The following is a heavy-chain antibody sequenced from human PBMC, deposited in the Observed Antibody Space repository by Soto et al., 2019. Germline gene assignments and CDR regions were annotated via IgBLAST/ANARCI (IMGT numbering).Heavy chain of an antibody. CDR1: GFTFSSYS. V-gene: IGHV3-21*01. J-gene: IGHJ6*02. Sequence: PGGSLRLSCAASGFTFSSYSMNWVRQAPGKGLEWVSSISSSSSYIYYADSVKGRFTISGDNAKNSLYLQMNSLRAEDTAVYYCARDSAKTYYDFWSGYNNYYYYGMDVWGQGTTVTVSS. CDR3: ARDSAKTYYDFWSGYNNYYYYGMDV. CDR2: ISSSSSYI. D-gene: IGHD3-3*01.